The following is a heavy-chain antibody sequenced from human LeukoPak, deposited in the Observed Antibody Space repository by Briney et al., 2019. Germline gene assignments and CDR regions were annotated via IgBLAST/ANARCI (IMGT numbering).Heavy chain of an antibody. CDR2: INRDGSTT. D-gene: IGHD5-12*01. V-gene: IGHV3-74*01. CDR1: GFTFRTSW. CDR3: ATDREYSQEP. Sequence: PGGSLRLSCGASGFTFRTSWMHWVRRAPGKGLMWVSFINRDGSTTSHADSVKGRFTISRDNGKNMVYLQMNRLSEEDAAVYYCATDREYSQEPWGQGTLVIVSS. J-gene: IGHJ4*02.